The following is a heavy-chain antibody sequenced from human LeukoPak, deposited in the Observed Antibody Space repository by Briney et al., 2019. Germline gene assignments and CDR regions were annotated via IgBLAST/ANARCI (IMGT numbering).Heavy chain of an antibody. CDR2: INHSGST. CDR3: ARAEDKIVGATSGWFDP. CDR1: GGSFSGYY. Sequence: PSETLSLTCAVYGGSFSGYYWSWIRQPPGKGLEWIGEINHSGSTNYNPSLKSRVTISVDKSKNQFSLKLSSVTAADTAVYYCARAEDKIVGATSGWFDPWGQGTLVTVSS. J-gene: IGHJ5*02. V-gene: IGHV4-34*01. D-gene: IGHD1-26*01.